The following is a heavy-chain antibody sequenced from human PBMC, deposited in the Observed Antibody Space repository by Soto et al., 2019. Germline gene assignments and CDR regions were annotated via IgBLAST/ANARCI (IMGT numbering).Heavy chain of an antibody. CDR3: ARVAPTGGSVPRFDP. CDR1: GYTFTAYN. Sequence: QVQLVQSGAEVKEPGASVRLSCKAFGYTFTAYNIHWVRQAPGQGLEWMGWINAGNGNTRSSRKFQGRVIITRDTSATTAYLEVDSLRSEDTAIYYCARVAPTGGSVPRFDPWAPGTLLTVSS. CDR2: INAGNGNT. D-gene: IGHD2-21*01. J-gene: IGHJ5*02. V-gene: IGHV1-3*01.